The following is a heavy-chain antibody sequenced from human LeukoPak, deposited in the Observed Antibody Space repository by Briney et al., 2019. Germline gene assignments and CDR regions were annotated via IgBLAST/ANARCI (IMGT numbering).Heavy chain of an antibody. D-gene: IGHD2-15*01. CDR2: INHSGST. CDR1: GGSFSGYY. CDR3: VTLPTKHCSGGSCYPNPGY. J-gene: IGHJ4*02. Sequence: SETLSLTCAVYGGSFSGYYWSWIRQPPGKGLEWIGEINHSGSTNYNPSLKSRVTISVDTSKNQFSLKLSSVTAADTAVYYCVTLPTKHCSGGSCYPNPGYWGQGTLVTVSS. V-gene: IGHV4-34*01.